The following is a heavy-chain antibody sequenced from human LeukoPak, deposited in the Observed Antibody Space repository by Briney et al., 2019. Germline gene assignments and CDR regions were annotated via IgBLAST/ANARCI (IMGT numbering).Heavy chain of an antibody. D-gene: IGHD2-15*01. V-gene: IGHV1-69*13. CDR1: GGTFSSYA. J-gene: IGHJ4*02. CDR3: GGACRSAACGGY. CDR2: IIPIFGTA. Sequence: ASVKVSCKASGGTFSSYAISWVRQAPGQGLEWMGGIIPIFGTANYAQKFQGRVTITADESTSTAYMELSSLRAEDTAIYYCGGACRSAACGGYWGQGALVTVSS.